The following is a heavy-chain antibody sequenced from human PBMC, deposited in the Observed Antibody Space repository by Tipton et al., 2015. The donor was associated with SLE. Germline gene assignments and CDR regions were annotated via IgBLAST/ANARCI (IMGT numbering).Heavy chain of an antibody. V-gene: IGHV4-59*01. CDR3: ARSAGFIPVDY. CDR2: VYSNGDT. D-gene: IGHD3-16*02. CDR1: DGSISPYY. J-gene: IGHJ4*02. Sequence: TLSLTCTVSDGSISPYYWSWIRQPPGKGLEWLGSVYSNGDTTYNASLKSRVAISVDMSGNEFSLELRSLTPADTAFYYCARSAGFIPVDYWGQGTLVTVSS.